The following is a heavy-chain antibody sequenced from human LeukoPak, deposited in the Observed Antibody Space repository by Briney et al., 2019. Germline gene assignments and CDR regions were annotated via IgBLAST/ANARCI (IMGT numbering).Heavy chain of an antibody. D-gene: IGHD6-19*01. CDR1: GGSISSYY. J-gene: IGHJ3*02. CDR2: IYYSGST. Sequence: PSETLSLTCTVSGGSISSYYWSWIRQPPGKGLEWIGYIYYSGSTNYNPSLKSRVTISVDTSKNQFSLKLSSVNAADTAVYYCERESSSGWNRGRAFDIWGQGTMVTVSS. CDR3: ERESSSGWNRGRAFDI. V-gene: IGHV4-59*01.